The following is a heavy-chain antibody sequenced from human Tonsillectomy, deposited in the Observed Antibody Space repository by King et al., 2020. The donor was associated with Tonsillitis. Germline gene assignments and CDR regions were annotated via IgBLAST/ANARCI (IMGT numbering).Heavy chain of an antibody. CDR3: ARGARFWSGYSLYYFDY. CDR2: IKQDGSEK. V-gene: IGHV3-7*01. CDR1: GFTFSSYW. Sequence: VQLVESGGGLVHPGGSLRLSCAASGFTFSSYWMSWVRQAPGKGLEWVANIKQDGSEKYYVDSVKGRFTISRDNAKNSLYLQMNSLRAEDTAVYYCARGARFWSGYSLYYFDYWGQGTLVTVSS. D-gene: IGHD3-3*01. J-gene: IGHJ4*02.